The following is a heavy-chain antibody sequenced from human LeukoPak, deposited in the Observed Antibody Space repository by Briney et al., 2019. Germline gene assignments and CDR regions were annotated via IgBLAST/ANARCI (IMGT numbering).Heavy chain of an antibody. D-gene: IGHD5-18*01. J-gene: IGHJ4*02. CDR2: ISSSSSYI. Sequence: GGSLRLSCAASGFTFSSYSMNWVRQAPGKGLEWVSSISSSSSYIYYADSVKGRFTISRDNAKNSLYLQMNSLRAEDTAVNYCARDLAMAGTIDYWGQGTLVTVSS. V-gene: IGHV3-21*01. CDR1: GFTFSSYS. CDR3: ARDLAMAGTIDY.